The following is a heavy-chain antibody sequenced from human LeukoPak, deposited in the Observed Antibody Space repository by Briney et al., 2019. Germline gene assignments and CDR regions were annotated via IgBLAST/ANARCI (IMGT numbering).Heavy chain of an antibody. V-gene: IGHV4-4*02. CDR2: VHKSGRT. CDR1: TVSVSSGNF. J-gene: IGHJ4*02. Sequence: SETLSLTCALPTVSVSSGNFWCCVRQPPGEGLEWIGEVHKSGRTNYNPSLKTLTTISIKASKHQLSLVLTVVTAAAPAVYYCARELRGAPTPGAYWGQGTRVTVSS. CDR3: ARELRGAPTPGAY. D-gene: IGHD1-26*01.